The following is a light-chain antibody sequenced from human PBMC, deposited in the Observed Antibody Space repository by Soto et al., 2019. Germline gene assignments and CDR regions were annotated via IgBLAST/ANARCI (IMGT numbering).Light chain of an antibody. V-gene: IGLV2-8*01. J-gene: IGLJ1*01. CDR1: SSDIGAYNY. CDR3: SSYAGSNTYV. CDR2: DVN. Sequence: QSALTQPPSASGSPGQSVTISCTGTSSDIGAYNYVSWYQQHPGRAPRRINYDVNQRPSGVPDRFSGSKSGNTASLTVSGLQGEDEADYYCSSYAGSNTYVFGTGTKVTVL.